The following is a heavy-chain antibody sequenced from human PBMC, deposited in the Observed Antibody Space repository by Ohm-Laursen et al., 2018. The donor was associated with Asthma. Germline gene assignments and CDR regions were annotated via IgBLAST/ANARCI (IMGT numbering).Heavy chain of an antibody. D-gene: IGHD3-3*01. V-gene: IGHV1-46*01. J-gene: IGHJ5*02. CDR3: ARDAPPGLRFFPFDL. CDR2: INPSGGST. CDR1: GYTFTSYY. Sequence: SSVKVSCKASGYTFTSYYMHWVRQAPGQGLEWTGIINPSGGSTSYAQKFQGRVTMTRDTSTSTVYMELSSLRSEDTAVYYCARDAPPGLRFFPFDLWGQGSLVTVSA.